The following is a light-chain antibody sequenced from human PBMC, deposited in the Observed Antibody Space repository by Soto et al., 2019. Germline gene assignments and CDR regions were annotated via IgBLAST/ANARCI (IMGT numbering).Light chain of an antibody. CDR2: GAS. Sequence: EIVMTQSPVTLSLSPGDRATLSCRASQSVASNVAWFQQKPGQPPRLLIYGASASATGIPARFSGSGSGTEFTLTIGSLQSEDFAVYYCQQYNNWPRTFGQGTKVEIK. CDR3: QQYNNWPRT. J-gene: IGKJ1*01. V-gene: IGKV3-15*01. CDR1: QSVASN.